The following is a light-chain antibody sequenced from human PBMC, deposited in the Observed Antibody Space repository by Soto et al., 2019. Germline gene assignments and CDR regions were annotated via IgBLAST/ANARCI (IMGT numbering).Light chain of an antibody. CDR1: QSISSW. CDR3: QQGDSFPIT. J-gene: IGKJ5*01. CDR2: AAS. Sequence: DIQMTQSPSSVSASVGDRVTITCRASQSISSWLAWYQQKPGTDPKLLIYAASSLQSGVPSRFSGSGAGTDFTLTVTSLQPEDFGTYYCQQGDSFPITFGKGTRLEIK. V-gene: IGKV1-12*01.